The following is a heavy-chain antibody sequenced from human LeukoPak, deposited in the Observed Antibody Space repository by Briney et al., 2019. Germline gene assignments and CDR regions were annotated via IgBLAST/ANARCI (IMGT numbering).Heavy chain of an antibody. D-gene: IGHD3-22*01. CDR3: ARDSYDSSGYRGIDY. V-gene: IGHV3-23*01. J-gene: IGHJ4*02. Sequence: PGGSLRLSCAASGFTFSSYAMSWVRQAPGKGLEWVSAISGSGGSTYYADSVKGRFTISRDNSKNTLYLQMISLRAEDTAVYYCARDSYDSSGYRGIDYWGQGTLVTVSS. CDR2: ISGSGGST. CDR1: GFTFSSYA.